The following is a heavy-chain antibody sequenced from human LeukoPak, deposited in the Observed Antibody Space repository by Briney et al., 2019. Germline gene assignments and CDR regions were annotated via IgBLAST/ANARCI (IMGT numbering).Heavy chain of an antibody. V-gene: IGHV3-23*01. CDR3: ARDPNGDYIGAFEF. Sequence: GGSLRLSCAASGFTFSAYAVMWVRQAPGQGLERVSAITSGAPRYADSVKARFTISRDNSKNMLYLQMNSLRAGDTARYFCARDPNGDYIGAFEFWGQGTGVTVSS. CDR2: ITSGAP. CDR1: GFTFSAYA. J-gene: IGHJ3*01. D-gene: IGHD4-17*01.